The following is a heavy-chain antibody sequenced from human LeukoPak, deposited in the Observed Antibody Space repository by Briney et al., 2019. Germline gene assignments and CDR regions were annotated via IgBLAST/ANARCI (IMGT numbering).Heavy chain of an antibody. J-gene: IGHJ6*03. CDR2: INPSGGST. D-gene: IGHD6-19*01. CDR3: ARGAVAGRYYYYMDV. CDR1: GYTFTSYY. V-gene: IGHV1-46*01. Sequence: GASVKVSCKASGYTFTSYYMHWVRQAPGQGLEGMGIINPSGGSTSYAQKFQGRVTITADKSTSTAYMELSSLRSEDTAVYYCARGAVAGRYYYYMDVWGKGTTVTVSS.